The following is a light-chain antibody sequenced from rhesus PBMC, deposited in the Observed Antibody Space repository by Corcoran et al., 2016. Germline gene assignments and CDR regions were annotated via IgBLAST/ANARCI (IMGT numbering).Light chain of an antibody. V-gene: IGKV2-104*02. CDR2: EVS. J-gene: IGKJ1*01. CDR3: MQALEFPWT. Sequence: DIVMTQTPLSLPVTPGEPASISCRSSQSLLDSEDGNTYLDWYMQKPGQSPQLLIYEVSNRAAGVPDRFSGRGSDTDFTLKISRVEAEDVGVYYCMQALEFPWTFGQGTKVEIK. CDR1: QSLLDSEDGNTY.